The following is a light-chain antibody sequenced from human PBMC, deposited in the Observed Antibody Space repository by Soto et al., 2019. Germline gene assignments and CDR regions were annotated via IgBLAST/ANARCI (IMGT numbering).Light chain of an antibody. CDR2: IND. J-gene: IGLJ1*01. Sequence: QSALTQPPSASGTPGQRITISCSGSSSNISDNPVNWYQQLPGAAPKLLIYINDQRPSGVPDRFSGSKSGTSASLAISGLQPADEADYYCAAWDDSLNALFGTGTKVTVL. V-gene: IGLV1-44*01. CDR1: SSNISDNP. CDR3: AAWDDSLNAL.